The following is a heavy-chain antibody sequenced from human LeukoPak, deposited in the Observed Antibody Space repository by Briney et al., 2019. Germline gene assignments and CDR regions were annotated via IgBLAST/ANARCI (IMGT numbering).Heavy chain of an antibody. V-gene: IGHV1-2*02. CDR2: INPNSGGT. Sequence: GASVKVSCTASGYTFTRYYMHWVRQAPGQGVEWMGWINPNSGGTNYAQKFQGRVTMTRDTSISTAYMELSRLRSDDTAVYYCARDRDGYNPYFDYWGQGTQVTVSS. D-gene: IGHD5-24*01. J-gene: IGHJ4*02. CDR3: ARDRDGYNPYFDY. CDR1: GYTFTRYY.